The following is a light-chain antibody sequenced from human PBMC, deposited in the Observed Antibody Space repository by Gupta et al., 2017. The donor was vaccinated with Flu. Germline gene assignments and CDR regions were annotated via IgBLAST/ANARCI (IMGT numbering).Light chain of an antibody. CDR2: WAS. CDR3: QQYHSTPLT. J-gene: IGKJ4*01. CDR1: QSVLYTSNNKNY. V-gene: IGKV4-1*01. Sequence: DIVMTQSPDSLAVSLGERATINCKSSQSVLYTSNNKNYLAWYQQKPGQAPNLLIYWASTRESGVPDRFSGSGSGTDFTLTISSLQAEDVAAYYCQQYHSTPLTFGGGTKVEIK.